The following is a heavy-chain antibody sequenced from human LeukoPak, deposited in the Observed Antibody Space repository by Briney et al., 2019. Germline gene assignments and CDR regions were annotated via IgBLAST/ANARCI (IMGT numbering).Heavy chain of an antibody. CDR3: ARTGYSGYDMTV. Sequence: ASVKVSCKASGYTFTGYYMHWVRQATGQGLEWMGWMNPNSGNTGYAQKFQGRVTMTRNTSISTAYMELSSLRSEDTAVYYCARTGYSGYDMTVWGQGTLVTVSS. J-gene: IGHJ4*02. CDR2: MNPNSGNT. V-gene: IGHV1-8*02. CDR1: GYTFTGYY. D-gene: IGHD5-12*01.